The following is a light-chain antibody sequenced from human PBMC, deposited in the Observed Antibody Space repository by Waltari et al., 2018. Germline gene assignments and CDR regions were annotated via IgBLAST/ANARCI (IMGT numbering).Light chain of an antibody. J-gene: IGLJ3*02. Sequence: QSALTQPASVSGSPGQSITISCTGTSSDVGGYNYVSWYQQHPGKVPKLLIFDVSNRPSGVSNSFSGSKSGNTASLTISGLQAEDESDYYCCSFTSRSTWVFGGGTKLTVL. CDR2: DVS. CDR3: CSFTSRSTWV. V-gene: IGLV2-14*01. CDR1: SSDVGGYNY.